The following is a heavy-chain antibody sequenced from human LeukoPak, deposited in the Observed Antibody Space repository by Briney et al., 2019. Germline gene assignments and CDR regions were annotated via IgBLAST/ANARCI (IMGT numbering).Heavy chain of an antibody. CDR1: GGSISSYY. CDR3: ARHAYGSGSYYTPG. D-gene: IGHD3-10*01. CDR2: IYYTGST. J-gene: IGHJ4*02. V-gene: IGHV4-59*08. Sequence: TSETLSLTCTVSGGSISSYYWSWIRQPPGKGLEWIGYIYYTGSTNYNPSLKSRVTISVDTSKNQFSLKLSSVTAADTAVYYCARHAYGSGSYYTPGWGQGTLVTVSS.